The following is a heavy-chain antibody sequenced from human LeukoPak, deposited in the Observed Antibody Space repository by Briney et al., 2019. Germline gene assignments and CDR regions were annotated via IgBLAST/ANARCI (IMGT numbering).Heavy chain of an antibody. V-gene: IGHV1-69*13. CDR3: ARRAVCGGDCYSRWFDP. D-gene: IGHD2-21*02. Sequence: SVKVSCKASGGTFSSYAISWVRQAPGQGLEWMGGIIPIFDTANYAQKFQGRVTITADESTSTAYMELSSLRSEDTAVYYCARRAVCGGDCYSRWFDPWGQGTLVTVSS. J-gene: IGHJ5*02. CDR2: IIPIFDTA. CDR1: GGTFSSYA.